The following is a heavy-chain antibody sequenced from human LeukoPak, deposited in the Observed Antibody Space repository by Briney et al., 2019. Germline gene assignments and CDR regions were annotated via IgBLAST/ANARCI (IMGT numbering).Heavy chain of an antibody. V-gene: IGHV3-21*01. CDR1: GFTFSSYS. J-gene: IGHJ4*02. CDR2: ISSSSSYI. Sequence: GGSLRLSCAASGFTFSSYSMNWVRQAPGKGLEWVSSISSSSSYIYYADSVKGRFTISRDNAKNSLYLQMNSLRTEDTAVYYCARASTYYYGSGEDFDYWGQGTLVTVSS. CDR3: ARASTYYYGSGEDFDY. D-gene: IGHD3-10*01.